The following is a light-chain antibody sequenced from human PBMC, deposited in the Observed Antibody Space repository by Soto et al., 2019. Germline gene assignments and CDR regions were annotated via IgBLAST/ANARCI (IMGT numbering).Light chain of an antibody. Sequence: DIQMTQSPSTLSASVGDRVTITCRASQSISSWLAWYQQKPGKAPKLLIYKASSLESGVPARFSGSVSGTEFTLTISILQPDDFATYYCQQYNSYCSFGQGTKVDIK. CDR3: QQYNSYCS. CDR2: KAS. J-gene: IGKJ1*01. V-gene: IGKV1-5*03. CDR1: QSISSW.